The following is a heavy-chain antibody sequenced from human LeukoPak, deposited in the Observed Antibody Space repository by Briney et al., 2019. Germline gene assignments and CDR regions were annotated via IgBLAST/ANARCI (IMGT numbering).Heavy chain of an antibody. CDR2: ISGSGGST. CDR1: GFTFSSYA. V-gene: IGHV3-23*01. CDR3: AKGRNTMVRGVIKGFDY. J-gene: IGHJ4*02. Sequence: GGSLRLSCAASGFTFSSYAMSWVRQAPGEGLGWVSAISGSGGSTYYADSVKGRFTISRDNSKNTLYLQMNSLRAEDTAVYYCAKGRNTMVRGVIKGFDYWGQGTLVTVSS. D-gene: IGHD3-10*01.